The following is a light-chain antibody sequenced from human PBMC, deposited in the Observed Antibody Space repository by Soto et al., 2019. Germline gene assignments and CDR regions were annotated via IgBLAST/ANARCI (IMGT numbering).Light chain of an antibody. Sequence: EIVRTQSPATLAVSPGGTASLSGRASQSVSSTYLAWYQQKPGLAPRLLIYDASSRATGIPDRFSGSGSGTDFTLTISRLEPEDSAVYSCQQYGSSPWTFGQGTKVDIK. CDR2: DAS. CDR3: QQYGSSPWT. V-gene: IGKV3D-20*01. CDR1: QSVSSTY. J-gene: IGKJ1*01.